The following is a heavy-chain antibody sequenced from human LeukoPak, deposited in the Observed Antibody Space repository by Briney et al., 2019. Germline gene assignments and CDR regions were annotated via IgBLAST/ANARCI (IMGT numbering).Heavy chain of an antibody. J-gene: IGHJ4*02. Sequence: SETLSLTCTVSGGSISSYYWSWIRQPPGKGLEWIGYIYYSGSTYYNPSLKSRVTISVDTSKNQFSLKLSSVTAADTAVYYCASLYSGYGLFDYWGQGTLVTVSS. CDR3: ASLYSGYGLFDY. CDR2: IYYSGST. D-gene: IGHD5-12*01. CDR1: GGSISSYY. V-gene: IGHV4-59*06.